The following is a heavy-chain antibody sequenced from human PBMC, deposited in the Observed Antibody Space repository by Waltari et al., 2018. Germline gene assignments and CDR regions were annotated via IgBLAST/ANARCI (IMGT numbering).Heavy chain of an antibody. CDR1: GGTFSSYA. V-gene: IGHV1-69*01. CDR3: ARALPDYYDSSGYFY. J-gene: IGHJ4*02. CDR2: IIPIFGTA. D-gene: IGHD3-22*01. Sequence: QVQLVQSGAEVKKPGSSVKVSCKASGGTFSSYAISWVRQAPGQGLEWRGVIIPIFGTANYAQKFQGRVTITADESTSTAYMELSSLRSEDTAVYYCARALPDYYDSSGYFYWGQGTLVTVSS.